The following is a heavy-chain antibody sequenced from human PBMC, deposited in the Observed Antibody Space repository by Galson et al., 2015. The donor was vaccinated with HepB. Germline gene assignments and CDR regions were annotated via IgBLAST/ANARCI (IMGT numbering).Heavy chain of an antibody. V-gene: IGHV4-30-2*01. D-gene: IGHD6-13*01. CDR3: ARGGSAAGTGNFDY. Sequence: TLSLTCTVSGGSISSSSYYWGWIRQPPGKGLEWIGYIYHSGSTYYNPSLKSRVTISVDRSKNQFSLKLSSVTAADTAVYYCARGGSAAGTGNFDYWGQGTLVTVSS. CDR1: GGSISSSSYY. CDR2: IYHSGST. J-gene: IGHJ4*02.